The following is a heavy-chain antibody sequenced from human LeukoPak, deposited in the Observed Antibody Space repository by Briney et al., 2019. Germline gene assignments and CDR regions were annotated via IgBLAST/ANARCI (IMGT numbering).Heavy chain of an antibody. Sequence: GGSLRLSCTTSGFIFGNYGMHWVRQAPGKGLEWVAFIRHDGSNKYYADSVKGRFTISRDNAKNSLYLQMNSLRAEDTAVYYCAELGITMIGGVWGKGTTVTISS. V-gene: IGHV3-30*02. CDR2: IRHDGSNK. D-gene: IGHD3-10*02. CDR1: GFIFGNYG. CDR3: AELGITMIGGV. J-gene: IGHJ6*04.